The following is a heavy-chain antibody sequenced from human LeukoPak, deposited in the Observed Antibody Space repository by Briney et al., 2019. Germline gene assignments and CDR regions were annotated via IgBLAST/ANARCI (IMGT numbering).Heavy chain of an antibody. CDR2: ISGSGGST. CDR1: GFTFSSYA. J-gene: IGHJ4*02. D-gene: IGHD3-3*01. Sequence: GGSLRLSCAASGFTFSSYAMSWVRQAPGKGLEWASAISGSGGSTYYADSVKGRFTISRDNSKNTLYLQMNSLRAEDTAVYYCAKAYDFWSGYIDYWGQETLVTVSS. V-gene: IGHV3-23*01. CDR3: AKAYDFWSGYIDY.